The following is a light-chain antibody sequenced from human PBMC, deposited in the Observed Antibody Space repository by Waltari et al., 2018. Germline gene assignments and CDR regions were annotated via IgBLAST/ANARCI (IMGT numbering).Light chain of an antibody. CDR2: DVS. Sequence: QSALTQPRSVSGSPGQSVTISCTGTSSDVGGYKDVSWYQQHPGKAPKLMIYDVSKRPPGVPYRFSGSKSGHPASLTISGLQAEDEADYYCCSYAGSYTEVFGGGTKLTVL. CDR3: CSYAGSYTEV. J-gene: IGLJ2*01. CDR1: SSDVGGYKD. V-gene: IGLV2-11*02.